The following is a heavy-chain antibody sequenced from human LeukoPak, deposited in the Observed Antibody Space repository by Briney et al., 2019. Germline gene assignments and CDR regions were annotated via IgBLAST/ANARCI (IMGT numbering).Heavy chain of an antibody. D-gene: IGHD3-22*01. CDR1: VGSISSGGYY. Sequence: PSETLSLTCTVSVGSISSGGYYWSWIRQHPGKGLEWIGYIYYSGSTYYNPSLKSRVTISVDTSKNQFSLKLSSVPAADTAVYYCARVVRHYYDSSGHSYFDYWGQGTLVTVSS. J-gene: IGHJ4*02. V-gene: IGHV4-31*03. CDR2: IYYSGST. CDR3: ARVVRHYYDSSGHSYFDY.